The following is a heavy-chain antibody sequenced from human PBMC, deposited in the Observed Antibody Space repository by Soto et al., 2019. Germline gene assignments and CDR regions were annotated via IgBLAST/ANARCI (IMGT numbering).Heavy chain of an antibody. D-gene: IGHD2-15*01. CDR2: VIPIFGTA. J-gene: IGHJ6*02. V-gene: IGHV1-69*01. Sequence: QGQLVQSGAEVKKPGSSVKVSCKAPGGTFSSYAISWVRPAPGQGLEWMGGVIPIFGTAKYAQKFQGRVKITADESTSTGYMELGSLRSEDTVVYYCARSQGGSSSLDIYYYYYYGMDVWGQGTTGTVSS. CDR1: GGTFSSYA. CDR3: ARSQGGSSSLDIYYYYYYGMDV.